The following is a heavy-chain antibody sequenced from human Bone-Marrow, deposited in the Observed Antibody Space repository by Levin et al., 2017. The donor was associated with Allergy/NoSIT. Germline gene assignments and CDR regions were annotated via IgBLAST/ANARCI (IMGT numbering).Heavy chain of an antibody. D-gene: IGHD6-13*01. V-gene: IGHV3-30*18. CDR1: GFAFSSYG. J-gene: IGHJ4*02. CDR3: VKEERYNSTWYPFDS. CDR2: VSFDGDNR. Sequence: PGGSLRLSCTASGFAFSSYGMHWVRQAPGKGLEWVAFVSFDGDNRYYVDSVKGRFTVSRSNPKNTVDLQMNSLRSEDTAVYFCVKEERYNSTWYPFDSWGQGTLVTVSS.